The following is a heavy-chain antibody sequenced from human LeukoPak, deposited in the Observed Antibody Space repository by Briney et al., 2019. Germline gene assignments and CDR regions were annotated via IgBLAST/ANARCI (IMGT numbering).Heavy chain of an antibody. Sequence: ASVTVSFKASGYTFTSYGISWVRQAPGQGLEWMGWISGYNGNTNYVQKFQGRVTMTTDTSTSTAYMELRSLRSDDTAVYYCARDLKMGYSSGRYSWGTGSSNDYWGRGTLVTVSS. CDR3: ARDLKMGYSSGRYSWGTGSSNDY. D-gene: IGHD6-19*01. CDR1: GYTFTSYG. V-gene: IGHV1-18*01. CDR2: ISGYNGNT. J-gene: IGHJ4*02.